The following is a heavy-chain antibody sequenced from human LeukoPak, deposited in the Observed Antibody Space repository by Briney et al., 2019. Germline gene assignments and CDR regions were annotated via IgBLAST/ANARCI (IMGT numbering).Heavy chain of an antibody. V-gene: IGHV4-59*08. Sequence: KPSETLSLTCTVSGGSISSDYWSWIRQPPGKGLEWIGYISYSGRTYYNPSLRSRVTISVDTSKNHFSLELSSVTAADTAVYYCARGLYRYGRSTFDYWGQGTLVTVSS. CDR3: ARGLYRYGRSTFDY. D-gene: IGHD2-2*02. CDR2: ISYSGRT. CDR1: GGSISSDY. J-gene: IGHJ4*02.